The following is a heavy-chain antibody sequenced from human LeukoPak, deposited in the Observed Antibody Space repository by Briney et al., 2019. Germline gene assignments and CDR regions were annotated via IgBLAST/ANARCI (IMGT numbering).Heavy chain of an antibody. CDR1: GYTFTNYY. Sequence: GASVRVSCKASGYTFTNYYMHWVRQAPGQGLEWMGIIIPSGGATTYAQKFQGRVTMTRDMSASTVYMELTSLRSDDTAVYYCARDLTPGSYFDDRGQGTLVTVSS. J-gene: IGHJ4*02. CDR3: ARDLTPGSYFDD. CDR2: IIPSGGAT. V-gene: IGHV1-46*01. D-gene: IGHD3-10*01.